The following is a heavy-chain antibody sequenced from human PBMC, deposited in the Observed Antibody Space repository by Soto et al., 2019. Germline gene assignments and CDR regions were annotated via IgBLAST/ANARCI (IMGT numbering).Heavy chain of an antibody. J-gene: IGHJ6*02. CDR2: INIDGSTT. Sequence: SLRLSCEVSGFTFSNYWMHWVRQGPGKGLVWLSRINIDGSTTTYADSVKGRFTISRDNAKNTVYLQMNSLRGEDTAVYYCARGYDFWSGFYYYAMDVWGLGTTVTVYS. CDR1: GFTFSNYW. D-gene: IGHD3-3*01. V-gene: IGHV3-74*03. CDR3: ARGYDFWSGFYYYAMDV.